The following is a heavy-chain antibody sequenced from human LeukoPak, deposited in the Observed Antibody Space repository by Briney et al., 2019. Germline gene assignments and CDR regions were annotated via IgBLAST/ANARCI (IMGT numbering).Heavy chain of an antibody. CDR2: IRGDGVEK. J-gene: IGHJ4*02. D-gene: IGHD3-22*01. CDR1: GFAFSSYC. V-gene: IGHV3-7*01. CDR3: ARITYSGSYWVFDY. Sequence: PGGSLRLSCVASGFAFSSYCLSWVRQAPGKGPEWVANIRGDGVEKCYVDSVQGRFTISRDNAENSLSLQMNSLRAEDTAVYYCARITYSGSYWVFDYWGQGTLVTVSS.